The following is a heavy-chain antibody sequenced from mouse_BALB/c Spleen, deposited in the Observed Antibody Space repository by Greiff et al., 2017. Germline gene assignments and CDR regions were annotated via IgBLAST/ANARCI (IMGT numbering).Heavy chain of an antibody. CDR2: IYPGGGYT. V-gene: IGHV1-63*02. CDR1: GYTFTNYW. J-gene: IGHJ3*01. CDR3: ARSSGTVLWFAY. D-gene: IGHD4-1*01. Sequence: QVQLQQSGAELVRPGTSVKISCKASGYTFTNYWLGWVKQRPGHGLEWIGDIYPGGGYTNYNEKFKGKATLTADTSSSTAYMQLSSLTSEDSAVYFCARSSGTVLWFAYWGQGTLVTVSA.